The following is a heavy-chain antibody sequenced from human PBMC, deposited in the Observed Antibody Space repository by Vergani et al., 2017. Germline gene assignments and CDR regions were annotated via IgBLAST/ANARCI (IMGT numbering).Heavy chain of an antibody. CDR3: ARAIVVVAATFSYCCGIDV. Sequence: QVQLVQSGAEVKKPGSSVKVSCKASGGTFSSYAISWVRQAPGQGLEWMGRIFPILGIANYVQKFQGRVTITADKSTSTAYMALSRLRSEDTAVYYCARAIVVVAATFSYCCGIDVWGQGTTVTVSS. J-gene: IGHJ6*02. CDR2: IFPILGIA. CDR1: GGTFSSYA. D-gene: IGHD2-15*01. V-gene: IGHV1-69*04.